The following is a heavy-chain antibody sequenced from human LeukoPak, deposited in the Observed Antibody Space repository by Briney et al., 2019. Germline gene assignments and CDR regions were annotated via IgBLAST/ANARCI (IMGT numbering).Heavy chain of an antibody. J-gene: IGHJ4*02. V-gene: IGHV3-23*01. D-gene: IGHD2-2*01. CDR3: AKDRVVVPAAMHY. CDR1: GFTFSSYA. Sequence: QPGGSLRLSCAASGFTFSSYAMSWVRQAPGKGLEWVSVISGSGGSTYYADSVKGRFTISRDNSKNTLYLQMNSLRAEDTAVYYCAKDRVVVPAAMHYWGQGTLVTVSS. CDR2: ISGSGGST.